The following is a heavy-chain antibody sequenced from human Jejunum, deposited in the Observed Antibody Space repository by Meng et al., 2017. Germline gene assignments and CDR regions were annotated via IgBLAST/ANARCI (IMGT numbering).Heavy chain of an antibody. D-gene: IGHD3-22*01. CDR3: VRGVHEYHDSTRRYFYDFDY. CDR2: IKNDGSRT. CDR1: GFTLTTYW. J-gene: IGHJ4*02. V-gene: IGHV3-74*01. Sequence: GGSLRLSCAASGFTLTTYWMHWVRQVPGKGLVWVSGIKNDGSRTSYADSVKGRFTISRDNAKNTLYLQMNSLRAEDKAIYFCVRGVHEYHDSTRRYFYDFDYWGPGTLVTVSS.